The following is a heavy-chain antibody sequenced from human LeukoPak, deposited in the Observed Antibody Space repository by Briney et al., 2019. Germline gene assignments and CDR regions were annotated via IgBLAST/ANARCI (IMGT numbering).Heavy chain of an antibody. CDR2: IIPILGIA. J-gene: IGHJ4*02. CDR3: ARSSDTMIVVVITPDFDY. V-gene: IGHV1-69*04. Sequence: WASVTVSCKASGGTFSSYAISWVRQAPGQGLEWMGRIIPILGIANYAQKFQGRVTITADKSTSTAYMELSSLRSDDTAVYYCARSSDTMIVVVITPDFDYWGQGTLVTVSS. CDR1: GGTFSSYA. D-gene: IGHD3-22*01.